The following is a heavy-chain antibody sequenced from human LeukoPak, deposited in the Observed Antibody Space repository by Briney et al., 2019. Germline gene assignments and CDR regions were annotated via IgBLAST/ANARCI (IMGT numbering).Heavy chain of an antibody. V-gene: IGHV3-74*03. CDR1: GFTFSTYW. J-gene: IGHJ4*02. CDR3: ARCGSTFCDY. Sequence: GGSLRLSCSASGFTFSTYWMHWVRQAPGKGLVWVSRIYPDGSSTTYADSVKGRFTISRDNAKNTLYLQMNSLRAEDTAVYFCARCGSTFCDYWGQGTLVTVSS. CDR2: IYPDGSST. D-gene: IGHD1-26*01.